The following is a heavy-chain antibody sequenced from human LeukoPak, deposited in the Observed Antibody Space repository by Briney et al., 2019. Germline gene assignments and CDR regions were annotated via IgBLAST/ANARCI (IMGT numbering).Heavy chain of an antibody. V-gene: IGHV3-48*01. CDR1: GFTFSSYS. CDR2: ISSSSSTI. D-gene: IGHD3-22*01. J-gene: IGHJ4*02. Sequence: GGSLRLSCAASGFTFSSYSMNWVRQAPGKGLEWVSYISSSSSTIYYADSVKGRFTISRDNSKNTLYLQMNSLRAEDTAVYYCARFYHYDSSGYSYWGQGTLVTVSS. CDR3: ARFYHYDSSGYSY.